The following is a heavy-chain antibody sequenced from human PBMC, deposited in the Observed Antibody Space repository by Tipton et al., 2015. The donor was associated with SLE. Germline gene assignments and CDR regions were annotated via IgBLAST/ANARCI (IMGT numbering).Heavy chain of an antibody. V-gene: IGHV1-3*01. D-gene: IGHD1-26*01. CDR1: GYTFTSYA. Sequence: QSGPEVKKPGASVKVSCKASGYTFTSYAMHWVRQDPGQRLEWMGWINAGNGNTKYSQKFQGRVTITRDTSASTAYMELSSPRSEDTAVYYCARSEGASVFDYWGQGTLVTVSS. CDR3: ARSEGASVFDY. J-gene: IGHJ4*02. CDR2: INAGNGNT.